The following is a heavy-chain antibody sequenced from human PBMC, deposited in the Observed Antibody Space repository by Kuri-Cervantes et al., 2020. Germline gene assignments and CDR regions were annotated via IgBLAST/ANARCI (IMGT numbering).Heavy chain of an antibody. J-gene: IGHJ4*02. Sequence: GESLKISCAASGFTFSDYWMTWVRQAPGKGLEWVANINQDGSEKYYVDSVKGRFTISRDNAKNSLYLQMYSLRAEDTAVYYCARRARYYYDSSGYFAPIDYWGQGTLVTVSS. CDR3: ARRARYYYDSSGYFAPIDY. CDR2: INQDGSEK. CDR1: GFTFSDYW. D-gene: IGHD3-22*01. V-gene: IGHV3-7*01.